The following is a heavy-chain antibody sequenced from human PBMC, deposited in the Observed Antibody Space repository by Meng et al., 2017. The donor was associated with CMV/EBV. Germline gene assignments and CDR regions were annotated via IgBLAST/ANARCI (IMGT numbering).Heavy chain of an antibody. J-gene: IGHJ4*02. CDR1: GFTLDDYA. V-gene: IGHV3-9*01. CDR3: AKDMIPTGYLDY. Sequence: GGSLRLSCAASGFTLDDYAMHWVRQAPGKGLEWVSGISWNSGSIGYADSVKGRFTISRDNAKNSLYLQMNSLRAEDTALYYCAKDMIPTGYLDYWGQGTLVTVSS. CDR2: ISWNSGSI. D-gene: IGHD2-8*02.